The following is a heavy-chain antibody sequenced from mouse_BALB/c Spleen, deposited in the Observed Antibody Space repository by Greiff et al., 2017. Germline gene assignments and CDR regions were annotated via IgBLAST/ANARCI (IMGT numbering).Heavy chain of an antibody. CDR2: IYPSDSYT. CDR1: GYTFTSYW. J-gene: IGHJ3*01. CDR3: TITTVVGAWFAY. V-gene: IGHV1-69*02. D-gene: IGHD1-1*01. Sequence: QVKLQQPGAELVRPGASVKLSCKASGYTFTSYWINWVKQRPGQGLEWIGNIYPSDSYTNYNQKFKDKATLTVDKSSSTAYMQLSSPTSVDSAVYYCTITTVVGAWFAYWGQGTLVTVSA.